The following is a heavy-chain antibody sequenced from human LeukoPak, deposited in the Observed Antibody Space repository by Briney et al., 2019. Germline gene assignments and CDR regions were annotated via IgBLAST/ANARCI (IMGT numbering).Heavy chain of an antibody. CDR2: ISSSSIYI. CDR3: ARDLEGNSGSLDY. CDR1: GFTFSTYS. J-gene: IGHJ4*02. D-gene: IGHD1-26*01. V-gene: IGHV3-21*01. Sequence: GGSLRLSCAASGFTFSTYSMNWVRQAPGKGREGVSSISSSSIYIYYADSVKGRFTVSRNNAKNSLYLQMNSLRAEDTAVYYCARDLEGNSGSLDYWGQGTLVTVSS.